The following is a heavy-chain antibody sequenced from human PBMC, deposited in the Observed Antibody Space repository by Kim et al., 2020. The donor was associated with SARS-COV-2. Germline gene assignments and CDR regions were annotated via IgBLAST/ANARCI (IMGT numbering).Heavy chain of an antibody. J-gene: IGHJ6*02. Sequence: FYPESVKGRFTISREFDKKSLYLQMNSLRAGDTAVYYCARQMRGVVSGMDVWGQGTTVTVSS. V-gene: IGHV3-13*01. CDR3: ARQMRGVVSGMDV. D-gene: IGHD3-10*01.